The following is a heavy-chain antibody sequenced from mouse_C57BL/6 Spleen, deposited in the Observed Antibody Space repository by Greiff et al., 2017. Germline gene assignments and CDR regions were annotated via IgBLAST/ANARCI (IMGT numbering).Heavy chain of an antibody. CDR3: AREGKLQYDFDY. CDR2: ISDGGSYT. V-gene: IGHV5-4*01. Sequence: EVQGVESGGGLVKPGGSLKLSCAASGFTFSSYAMSWVRQTPEKRLEWVATISDGGSYTYYPDNVKGRFTISRDNAKNNLYLQMSHLKSEDTAMYYCAREGKLQYDFDYWGQGTTLTVSS. CDR1: GFTFSSYA. D-gene: IGHD1-1*01. J-gene: IGHJ2*01.